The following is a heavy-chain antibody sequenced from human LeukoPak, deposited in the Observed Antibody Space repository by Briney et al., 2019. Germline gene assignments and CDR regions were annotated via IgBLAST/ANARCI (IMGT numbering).Heavy chain of an antibody. D-gene: IGHD3-22*01. CDR3: ARAPSEIGGYYPEYFRH. V-gene: IGHV3-74*01. Sequence: PGGSPRLSCAASGFTFSTYWMHWVRQAPGKGLVWVSRIKSDGSTNYADSVKGRFTISRDNAKNTVSLQMNSLRAEDTGVYYCARAPSEIGGYYPEYFRHWGQGTLVTVSP. CDR2: IKSDGST. CDR1: GFTFSTYW. J-gene: IGHJ1*01.